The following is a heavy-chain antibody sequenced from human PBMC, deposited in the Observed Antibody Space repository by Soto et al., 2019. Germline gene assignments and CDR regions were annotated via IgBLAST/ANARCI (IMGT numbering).Heavy chain of an antibody. J-gene: IGHJ3*02. CDR3: ARPGDGYNYGAFDI. CDR1: GFTFSSYW. Sequence: GGSLRLSCAASGFTFSSYWMSWVRQAPGKGLEWVANIKKDGSEKYYVDSVKGRFTISRDNAKNSLYLQMNSLRAEDTAVYYCARPGDGYNYGAFDIWGQGTMVTVSS. CDR2: IKKDGSEK. D-gene: IGHD5-12*01. V-gene: IGHV3-7*05.